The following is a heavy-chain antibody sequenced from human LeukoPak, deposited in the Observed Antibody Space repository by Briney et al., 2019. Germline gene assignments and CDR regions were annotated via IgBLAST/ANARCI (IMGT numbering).Heavy chain of an antibody. D-gene: IGHD2-15*01. CDR3: ARDRIGKYSIDF. V-gene: IGHV3-33*08. CDR2: ISDNGRRT. J-gene: IGHJ4*02. CDR1: GFTFSNFG. Sequence: PGTSLRLSCAASGFTFSNFGLNWVRQAPGKGLEWVAFISDNGRRTYYLESVKGLFTISRDDPKNTLYLQMNSLRVEDTAVYYCARDRIGKYSIDFWGQGTLVTVSS.